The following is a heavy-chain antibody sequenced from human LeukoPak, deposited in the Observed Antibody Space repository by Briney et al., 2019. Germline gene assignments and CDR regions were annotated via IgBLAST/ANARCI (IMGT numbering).Heavy chain of an antibody. CDR3: ARGESGGYPYYYYYMDV. D-gene: IGHD3-16*02. V-gene: IGHV4-39*07. Sequence: KPSETLSLTCTVSGGSISSSSYYWGWIRQPPGKGLEWIGSIYYSGSTYYNPSLKSRVTISVDTSKNQFSLKLSSVTAADTAVYYCARGESGGYPYYYYYMDVWGKGTTVTVSS. CDR1: GGSISSSSYY. J-gene: IGHJ6*03. CDR2: IYYSGST.